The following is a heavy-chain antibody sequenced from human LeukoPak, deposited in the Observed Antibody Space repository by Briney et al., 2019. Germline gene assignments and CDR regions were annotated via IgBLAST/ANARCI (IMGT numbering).Heavy chain of an antibody. V-gene: IGHV1-24*01. J-gene: IGHJ4*02. Sequence: ASVKVSCKASGCTFTSYGISWVRQAPGKGLEWMGGFHPEDGETIYAQKSQGRVTMTEDTSTDTAYMELSSLRSEDTAVYYCATAPTVTPQQVYYFDYWGQGTLVTVSS. CDR3: ATAPTVTPQQVYYFDY. D-gene: IGHD4-17*01. CDR2: FHPEDGET. CDR1: GCTFTSYG.